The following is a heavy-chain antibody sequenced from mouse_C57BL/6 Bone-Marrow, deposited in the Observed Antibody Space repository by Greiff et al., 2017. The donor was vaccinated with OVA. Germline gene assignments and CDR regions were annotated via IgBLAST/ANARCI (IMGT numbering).Heavy chain of an antibody. CDR2: SRNKYNDYTT. V-gene: IGHV7-1*01. Sequence: EVNVVDSGGGLVQSGRSLRLSCATSGFTFSDFYMEWVRQAPGTGLEWIAASRNKYNDYTTEYSASWKVRFIVSRDTSQSILYLQMNALRAEDTAIYYCARDDYYWYFDVWGTGTTVTVSS. CDR1: GFTFSDFY. CDR3: ARDDYYWYFDV. J-gene: IGHJ1*03.